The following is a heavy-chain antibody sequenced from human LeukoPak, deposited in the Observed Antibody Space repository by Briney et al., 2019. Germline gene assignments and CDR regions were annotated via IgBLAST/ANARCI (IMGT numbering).Heavy chain of an antibody. J-gene: IGHJ5*02. CDR1: GGSFSGYY. CDR2: INHSGST. D-gene: IGHD6-19*01. V-gene: IGHV4-34*01. Sequence: SETLSLTCAVYGGSFSGYYWSWIRQPPGRGLEWIGEINHSGSTNYNPSLKSRVTISVDTSKNQFSLKLSSVTAADTAVYYCARYLSIAVAGNTGKIRYNWFDPWGQGTLVTVSS. CDR3: ARYLSIAVAGNTGKIRYNWFDP.